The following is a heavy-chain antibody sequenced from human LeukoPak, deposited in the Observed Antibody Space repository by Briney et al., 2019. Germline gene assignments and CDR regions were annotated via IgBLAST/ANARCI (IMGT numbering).Heavy chain of an antibody. Sequence: SGPTLVNPTQTLTLTCTFSGFSLYSSGVGVGWIRQPPGKAPEWLAVIYWDDDKRYNPSLRSRLTMSKDASKSQVFLVIFNMDPVDTATYYCAHRRPGHLTGWDNSYFDNWGPGTLVTVSS. CDR2: IYWDDDK. J-gene: IGHJ4*02. V-gene: IGHV2-5*02. D-gene: IGHD1/OR15-1a*01. CDR1: GFSLYSSGVG. CDR3: AHRRPGHLTGWDNSYFDN.